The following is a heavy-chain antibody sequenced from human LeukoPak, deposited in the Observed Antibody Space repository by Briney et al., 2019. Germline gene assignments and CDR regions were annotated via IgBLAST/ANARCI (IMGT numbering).Heavy chain of an antibody. CDR3: ARQGTGYSFDY. Sequence: GESLKISCQVSGYSFTNYWIVWVRQMPGKGLEWMGIIYPGDSDTKYSPSFQGQVTFSADKSINIVYLQWSSLRASDTAMYYCARQGTGYSFDYWGQGTLVTVSS. D-gene: IGHD2-8*02. J-gene: IGHJ4*02. V-gene: IGHV5-51*01. CDR2: IYPGDSDT. CDR1: GYSFTNYW.